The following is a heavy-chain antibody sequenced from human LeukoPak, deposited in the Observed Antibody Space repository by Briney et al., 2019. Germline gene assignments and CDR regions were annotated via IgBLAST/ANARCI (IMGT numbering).Heavy chain of an antibody. Sequence: PGGSLRLSCAASGLTFSNYGLNWVRQAPGKGLEWVSGISGSGARRDYADSVKGRFTISRDNAKNTLYLQMNSLRAEDTAVYYCAKGSREWEVLDAFDIWGQGTTVTVSS. J-gene: IGHJ3*02. CDR1: GLTFSNYG. CDR3: AKGSREWEVLDAFDI. V-gene: IGHV3-23*01. CDR2: ISGSGARR. D-gene: IGHD1-26*01.